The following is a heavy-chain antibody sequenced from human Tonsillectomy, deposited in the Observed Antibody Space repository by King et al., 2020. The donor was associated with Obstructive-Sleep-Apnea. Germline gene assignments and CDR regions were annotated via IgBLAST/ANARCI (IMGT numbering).Heavy chain of an antibody. CDR3: AKIPPEYYDNSGYFYHGMDV. D-gene: IGHD3-22*01. Sequence: VQLVESGGGLVQPGGTLRLSCAASGFTFSSYAMNWVRQAPGKGPEWVSGISDSGSSTYYADSAKGRFTISRDNSKNTLYLQMNSLRAEDTAVYYCAKIPPEYYDNSGYFYHGMDVWGQGTTVTVSS. J-gene: IGHJ6*02. V-gene: IGHV3-23*04. CDR2: ISDSGSST. CDR1: GFTFSSYA.